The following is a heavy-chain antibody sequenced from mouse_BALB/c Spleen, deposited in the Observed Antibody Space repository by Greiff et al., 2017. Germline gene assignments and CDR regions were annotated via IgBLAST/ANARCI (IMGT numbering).Heavy chain of an antibody. D-gene: IGHD3-2*01. J-gene: IGHJ3*01. V-gene: IGHV5-6-5*01. CDR3: ARGTAFAY. Sequence: EVQGVESGGGLVKPGGSLKLSCAASGFTFSSYAMSWVRQTPEKRLEWVASISSGGSTYYPDSVKGRFTISRDNARNILYLQMSSLRSEDTAMYYCARGTAFAYWGQGTLVTVSA. CDR1: GFTFSSYA. CDR2: ISSGGST.